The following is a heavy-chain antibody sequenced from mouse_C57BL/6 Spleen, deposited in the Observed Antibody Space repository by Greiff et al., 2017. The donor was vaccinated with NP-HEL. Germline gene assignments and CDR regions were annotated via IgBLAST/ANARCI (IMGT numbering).Heavy chain of an antibody. CDR1: GFTFSDYG. CDR3: ARRYDYDGDYFDY. CDR2: ISSGSSTI. J-gene: IGHJ2*01. Sequence: EVMLVESGGGLVKPGGSLKLSCAASGFTFSDYGMHWVRQAPEKGLEWVAYISSGSSTIYYADTVKGRFTISRDNAKNTLFLQMTSLRSEDTAMYYCARRYDYDGDYFDYWGQGTTLTVSS. D-gene: IGHD2-4*01. V-gene: IGHV5-17*01.